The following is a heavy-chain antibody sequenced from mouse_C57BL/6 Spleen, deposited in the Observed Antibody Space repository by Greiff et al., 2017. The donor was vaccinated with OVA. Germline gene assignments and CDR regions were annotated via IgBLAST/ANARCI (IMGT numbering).Heavy chain of an antibody. CDR3: ARTDYYGSSYRDY. V-gene: IGHV1-80*01. CDR1: GYAFSSYW. Sequence: VQLQQSGAELVKPGASVKISCKASGYAFSSYWMNWVKQRPGKGLEWIGQIYPGDGDTNYNGKFKGKATLTADKSSSTAYMQLSSLTSEDSAVYFCARTDYYGSSYRDYWGQGTTLTVSS. D-gene: IGHD1-1*01. CDR2: IYPGDGDT. J-gene: IGHJ2*01.